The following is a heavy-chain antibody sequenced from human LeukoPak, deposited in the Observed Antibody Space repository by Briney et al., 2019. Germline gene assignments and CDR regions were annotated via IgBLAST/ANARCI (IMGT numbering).Heavy chain of an antibody. CDR1: GFTFRSYW. D-gene: IGHD3-22*01. CDR2: INSDWSST. Sequence: GRSLRLSCAASGFTFRSYWMHWLRQAPGKGLVWVSRINSDWSSTSYADSVKGRFTISRDNAKNTLYLQMNSLRAEDTAVYYCAREGWQYDYDSSGYYYESLFDYWGQGTLVTVSS. V-gene: IGHV3-74*01. J-gene: IGHJ4*02. CDR3: AREGWQYDYDSSGYYYESLFDY.